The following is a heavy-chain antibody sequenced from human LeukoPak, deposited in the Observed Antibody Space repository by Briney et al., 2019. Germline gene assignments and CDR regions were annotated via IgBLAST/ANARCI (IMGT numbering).Heavy chain of an antibody. J-gene: IGHJ4*02. V-gene: IGHV3-23*01. CDR2: ISGGGGRT. D-gene: IGHD6-13*01. Sequence: GGSLRLSCSASGFTFSSYAMSWVRQAPAKGLEWVSAISGGGGRTYYADSVKGRSTISRDNSKNTLYLQMNSLRAEDTAVYYCAKGGSIAAAWWGQGTLVTVSS. CDR1: GFTFSSYA. CDR3: AKGGSIAAAW.